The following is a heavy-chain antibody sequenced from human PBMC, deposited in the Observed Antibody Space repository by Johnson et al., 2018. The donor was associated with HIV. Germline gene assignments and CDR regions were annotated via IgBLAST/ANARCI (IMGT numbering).Heavy chain of an antibody. V-gene: IGHV3-74*02. CDR2: INSDGSST. J-gene: IGHJ3*02. CDR3: AKYRQQLVRSAFDI. D-gene: IGHD6-13*01. CDR1: GFTFSSYW. Sequence: VQLVESGGGLVQPGGSLRLSCAASGFTFSSYWMHWVRQAPGKGLVWVSRINSDGSSTSYADSVKGRFTLSRDNSKNTLYLQMSSLRVEDTAVYYCAKYRQQLVRSAFDIWGQGTIVTVSS.